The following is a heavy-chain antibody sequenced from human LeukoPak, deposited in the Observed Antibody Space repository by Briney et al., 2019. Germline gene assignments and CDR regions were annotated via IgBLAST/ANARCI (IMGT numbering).Heavy chain of an antibody. Sequence: SETLSLTCTVSGGSISSYYWSWIRQPPGKGLEWIGYIYYSGSTNYNPSLKSRVTISVDTSKNQFSLKLSSVTAADTAVYYCASSDIAAAGDNFDYWGQGTLVTVSS. J-gene: IGHJ4*02. CDR1: GGSISSYY. CDR2: IYYSGST. CDR3: ASSDIAAAGDNFDY. V-gene: IGHV4-59*01. D-gene: IGHD6-13*01.